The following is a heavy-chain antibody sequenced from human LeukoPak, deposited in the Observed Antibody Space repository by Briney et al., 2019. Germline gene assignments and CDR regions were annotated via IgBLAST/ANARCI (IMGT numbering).Heavy chain of an antibody. D-gene: IGHD5-12*01. CDR3: ARAYSGLNAFDI. V-gene: IGHV1-69*13. J-gene: IGHJ3*02. CDR2: IIPIFGTA. CDR1: GGTFSSYA. Sequence: GASVKVSCKASGGTFSSYAISWVRQAPGQGLEWMGGIIPIFGTANYAQKFQGRVTITADESTSTAYMELSSLRSEDTAVYYCARAYSGLNAFDIWGQGTMVTVSS.